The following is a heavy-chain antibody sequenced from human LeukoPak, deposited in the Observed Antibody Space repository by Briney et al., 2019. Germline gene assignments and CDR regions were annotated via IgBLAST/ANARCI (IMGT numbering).Heavy chain of an antibody. CDR2: IDPESGDT. D-gene: IGHD6-19*01. CDR1: GYTFTSYY. CDR3: AREKNSGGWDRGGWFAP. V-gene: IGHV1-2*02. Sequence: ASVKVSCKASGYTFTSYYMHWVRQAPGQGLEWMGWIDPESGDTNYAQKFQDKITMTRDTYMKTGYMELSSLRYDDTAVYYCAREKNSGGWDRGGWFAPWGQGTQVTVSS. J-gene: IGHJ5*02.